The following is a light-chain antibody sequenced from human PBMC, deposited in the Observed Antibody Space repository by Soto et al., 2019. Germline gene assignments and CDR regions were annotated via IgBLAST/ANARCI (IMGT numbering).Light chain of an antibody. Sequence: QSVLTQPPSASGSPGQSVTISCTGTSSDVGAYNYVSWYQQHPGKAPKLMIYEVSKRPSGVPDRFSGSKSGNTASLTVSGLQAEDEADYYCSSYAGNYNIYFFGHGTKVTVL. CDR1: SSDVGAYNY. CDR2: EVS. V-gene: IGLV2-8*01. CDR3: SSYAGNYNIYF. J-gene: IGLJ1*01.